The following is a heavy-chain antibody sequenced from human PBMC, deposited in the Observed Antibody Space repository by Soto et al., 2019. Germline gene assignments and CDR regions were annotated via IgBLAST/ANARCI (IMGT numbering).Heavy chain of an antibody. J-gene: IGHJ4*02. CDR1: GGSISSGGYY. CDR2: IYYSGST. CDR3: ARDRRYYDSSGYSSFDY. Sequence: TLSLTCTVSGGSISSGGYYWSWIRQHPGKGLEWIGYIYYSGSTYYNPSLKSRVTISVDTSKNQFSLKLSSVTAADTAVYYCARDRRYYDSSGYSSFDYWGQGTLVTVSS. D-gene: IGHD3-22*01. V-gene: IGHV4-31*03.